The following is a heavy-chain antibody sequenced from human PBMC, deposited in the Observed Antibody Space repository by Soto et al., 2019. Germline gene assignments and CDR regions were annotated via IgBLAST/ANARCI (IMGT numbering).Heavy chain of an antibody. V-gene: IGHV4-31*03. Sequence: QVQLQESGPGLVKPSQTLALTCTVSGGSISSGGYYWSCISQHPGKGLEWIGYIYYSGSTYYNPSLKSRVTIAVDTSKNQFSLKLISVTAADTAVYYCARATTWVREGWFDPWGQGTLVTVSS. D-gene: IGHD1-26*01. CDR1: GGSISSGGYY. J-gene: IGHJ5*02. CDR3: ARATTWVREGWFDP. CDR2: IYYSGST.